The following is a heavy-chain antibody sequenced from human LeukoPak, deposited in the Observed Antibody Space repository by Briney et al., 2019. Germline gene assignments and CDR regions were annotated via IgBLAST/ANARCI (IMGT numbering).Heavy chain of an antibody. CDR2: INPSGDFR. D-gene: IGHD1-26*01. J-gene: IGHJ5*02. Sequence: ASVKVSCKPSGYTFGTHWMHWVRQAPGQGLEWMAIINPSGDFRSYAQKFQGRVTVTRDMSTRTVYMEPSDLRPEDTALYYCARDYSGQWEQLTGWWIDPWGQGTLVIVSS. V-gene: IGHV1-46*01. CDR3: ARDYSGQWEQLTGWWIDP. CDR1: GYTFGTHW.